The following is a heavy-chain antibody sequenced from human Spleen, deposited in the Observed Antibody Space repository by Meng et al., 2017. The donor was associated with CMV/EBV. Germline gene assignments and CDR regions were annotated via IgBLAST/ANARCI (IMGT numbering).Heavy chain of an antibody. J-gene: IGHJ4*02. D-gene: IGHD1-14*01. Sequence: SCAASGFTFSSYSMNWVRQAPGKGLEWVSSISSSSSYIYYADSVKGRFTISRDNAKNSLYLQMNSLRAEDTAVYYCARDISSDYFDYWGQGTLVTVSS. V-gene: IGHV3-21*01. CDR1: GFTFSSYS. CDR2: ISSSSSYI. CDR3: ARDISSDYFDY.